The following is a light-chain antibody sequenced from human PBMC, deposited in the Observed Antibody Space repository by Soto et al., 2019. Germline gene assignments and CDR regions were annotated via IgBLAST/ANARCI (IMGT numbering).Light chain of an antibody. J-gene: IGKJ4*01. V-gene: IGKV1-13*02. Sequence: AIQLTQSPSSLSASVGDRVTIACRASQGVSSALAWYQQKPGKTPKLLIYDFSSLESGAPSRFNGSGSGTDFTLTISRLQPEDFATYYCQQFNSYPLTFGGGTKVEIK. CDR1: QGVSSA. CDR3: QQFNSYPLT. CDR2: DFS.